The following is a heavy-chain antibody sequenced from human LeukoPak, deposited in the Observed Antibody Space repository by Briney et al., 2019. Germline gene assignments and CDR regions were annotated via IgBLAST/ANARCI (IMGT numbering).Heavy chain of an antibody. V-gene: IGHV1-2*02. D-gene: IGHD3-10*02. CDR1: GYTFTGYY. Sequence: ASVKVSCKASGYTFTGYYMHWVRQAPGQGLEWMGWINPNSGSTNYAQKFQGRVTMTRDTSISTAYMELSRLRSDDTAVYYCASLSQFDVKSDAFDIWGQGTMVTVSS. J-gene: IGHJ3*02. CDR3: ASLSQFDVKSDAFDI. CDR2: INPNSGST.